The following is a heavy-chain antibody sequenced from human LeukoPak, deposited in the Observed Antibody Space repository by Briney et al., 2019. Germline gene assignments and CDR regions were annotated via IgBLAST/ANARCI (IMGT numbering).Heavy chain of an antibody. D-gene: IGHD4-17*01. CDR2: IYYSGST. CDR3: ARDLGEEHDYGDYGRPNYYYYGMDV. CDR1: GGSISSGDYY. V-gene: IGHV4-30-4*01. J-gene: IGHJ6*02. Sequence: SETLSLTCTVSGGSISSGDYYWSWIRQPPGKGLEWIGYIYYSGSTYYNPSLKSRVTISVDTSKNQFSLKLSSVTAADTAVYYCARDLGEEHDYGDYGRPNYYYYGMDVWGQGTTVTVSS.